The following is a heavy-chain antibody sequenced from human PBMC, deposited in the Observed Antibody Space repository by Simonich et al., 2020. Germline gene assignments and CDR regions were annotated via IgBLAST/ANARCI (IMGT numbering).Heavy chain of an antibody. CDR1: GYTFTGYY. V-gene: IGHV1-2*06. CDR3: ARELKGVPVGWGSQIDI. CDR2: INPTSGGT. Sequence: QVQLVQSGAEVKKPGASVKGSCTASGYTFTGYYMNWVRPDPGQGVGWMGRINPTSGGTNKTQKLQGRVTMTRDTSISTAYMELSRLRSDDTAVYYCARELKGVPVGWGSQIDIWGQGTMVTVSS. J-gene: IGHJ3*02. D-gene: IGHD6-19*01.